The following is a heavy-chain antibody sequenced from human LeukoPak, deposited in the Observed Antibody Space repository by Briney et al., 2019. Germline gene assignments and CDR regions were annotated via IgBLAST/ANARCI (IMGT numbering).Heavy chain of an antibody. CDR3: ARGPLLTHRRYFDF. J-gene: IGHJ4*02. CDR2: INHSGST. V-gene: IGHV4-34*01. Sequence: SETLSLTCAVYGGSFSGYYWTWIRQSPEKGLEWIGEINHSGSTSYNPSLKSQVTISVDTSKNQFSLKLTTVTAADTAVYYCARGPLLTHRRYFDFWGQGTLVTVSS. D-gene: IGHD3-9*01. CDR1: GGSFSGYY.